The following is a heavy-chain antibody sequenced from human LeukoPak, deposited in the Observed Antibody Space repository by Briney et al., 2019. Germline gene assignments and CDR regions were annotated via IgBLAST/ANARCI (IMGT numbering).Heavy chain of an antibody. V-gene: IGHV3-21*04. Sequence: GGSLRLSCAASGFTFSSYSMNWVRQAPGKGLEWVSSISSSSSYIYYADSVKGRFTISRDNAKNSLYLQMNSLRAEDTAVYYCAKTPHEVSAVAFDYWGQGTLVTVSS. D-gene: IGHD2-2*01. CDR3: AKTPHEVSAVAFDY. CDR2: ISSSSSYI. CDR1: GFTFSSYS. J-gene: IGHJ4*02.